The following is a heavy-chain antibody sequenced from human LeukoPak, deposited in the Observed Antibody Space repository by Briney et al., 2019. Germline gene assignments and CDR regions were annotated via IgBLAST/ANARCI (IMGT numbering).Heavy chain of an antibody. CDR1: GFTVSNNY. J-gene: IGHJ6*02. V-gene: IGHV3-53*01. CDR3: AMHYGSDSSVFYYYGMDV. CDR2: IYSGGST. D-gene: IGHD3-10*01. Sequence: GGSLRLSCAASGFTVSNNYMSWVRQAPGKGLEWVSVIYSGGSTYYADSVKGRFTISRDNSKNTLFLQMNSLRAEDTAVYYCAMHYGSDSSVFYYYGMDVWGQGTTVTVSS.